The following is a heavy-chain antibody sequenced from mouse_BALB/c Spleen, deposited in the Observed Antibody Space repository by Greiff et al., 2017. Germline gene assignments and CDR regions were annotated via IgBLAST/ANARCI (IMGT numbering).Heavy chain of an antibody. CDR3: VREYYGSKGGYAMDY. Sequence: QVQLKESGPGLVAPSQSLSITCTVSGFSLTSYDISWIRQPPGKGLEWLGVIWTGGGTNYNSAFMSRLSISKDNSKSQVFLKMNSLQTDDTAIYYCVREYYGSKGGYAMDYWGRGASVTVSS. D-gene: IGHD1-1*01. CDR2: IWTGGGT. J-gene: IGHJ4*01. CDR1: GFSLTSYD. V-gene: IGHV2-9-2*01.